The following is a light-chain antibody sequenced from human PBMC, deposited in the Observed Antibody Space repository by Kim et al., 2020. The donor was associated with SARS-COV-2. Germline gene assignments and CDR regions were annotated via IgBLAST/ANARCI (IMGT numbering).Light chain of an antibody. J-gene: IGLJ2*01. V-gene: IGLV4-69*01. Sequence: ASVKLTCTLSSGHNNYAIAWHQQQPGKGPRYLMKLNSDGSHSKGDGIPDRFSGSSSGAERYLTISSLQSEDEADYYCQTWGTGIRIFGGGTQLTVL. CDR1: SGHNNYA. CDR2: LNSDGSH. CDR3: QTWGTGIRI.